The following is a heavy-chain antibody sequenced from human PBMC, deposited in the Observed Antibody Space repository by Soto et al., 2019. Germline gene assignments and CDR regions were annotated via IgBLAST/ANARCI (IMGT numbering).Heavy chain of an antibody. Sequence: QVQLVQSGAEVKKPGASVKVSCKASGYTFTSYGISWVRQAPGQGLEWMGWISAYNGNTNYAQKLQGRVTMTTDTSTSTAYMELRSLRSDDTAVYYCAGESEDIVATTPTNPTSWFDPWGQGTLVTVSS. D-gene: IGHD5-12*01. CDR2: ISAYNGNT. CDR3: AGESEDIVATTPTNPTSWFDP. CDR1: GYTFTSYG. J-gene: IGHJ5*02. V-gene: IGHV1-18*01.